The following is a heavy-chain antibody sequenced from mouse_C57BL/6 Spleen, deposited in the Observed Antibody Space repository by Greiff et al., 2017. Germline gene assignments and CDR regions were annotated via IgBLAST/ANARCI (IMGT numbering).Heavy chain of an antibody. D-gene: IGHD2-4*01. J-gene: IGHJ3*01. Sequence: QVQLQQSGPELVKPGASVKLSCKASGYTFTSYDINWVKQRPGQGLEWIGWIYPRDGSTKYNEKFKGKATLTVDTSSSTAYMELHSLTSEDSAVYFCARRGDYGWFAYWGQGTLVTVSA. CDR2: IYPRDGST. CDR1: GYTFTSYD. V-gene: IGHV1-85*01. CDR3: ARRGDYGWFAY.